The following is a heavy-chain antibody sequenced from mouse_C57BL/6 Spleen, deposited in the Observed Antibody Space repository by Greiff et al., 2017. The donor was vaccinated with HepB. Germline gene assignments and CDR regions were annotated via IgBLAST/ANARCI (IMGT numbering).Heavy chain of an antibody. J-gene: IGHJ4*01. Sequence: EVMLVESGEGLVKPGGSLKLSCAASGFTFSSYAMSWVRQTPEKRLEWVAYISSGGDYIYYADTVKGRFTISRDNARNTLYLQMSSLKSEDTAMYYCTGIYYSYAMDYWGQGTSVTVSS. D-gene: IGHD2-1*01. CDR3: TGIYYSYAMDY. V-gene: IGHV5-9-1*02. CDR2: ISSGGDYI. CDR1: GFTFSSYA.